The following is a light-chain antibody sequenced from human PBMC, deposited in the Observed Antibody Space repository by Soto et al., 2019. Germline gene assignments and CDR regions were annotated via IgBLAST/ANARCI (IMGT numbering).Light chain of an antibody. Sequence: EIVLTQSPGTLSLSPGERATLSCRTSQSVSSSYLAWYQQKPGQAPRLLIYVASSRATGIPDRLSGSGSGTDFTLTISRLEPEDFAVYYCQQYGRSWWTFGQGTKVEIK. CDR1: QSVSSSY. J-gene: IGKJ1*01. CDR2: VAS. V-gene: IGKV3-20*01. CDR3: QQYGRSWWT.